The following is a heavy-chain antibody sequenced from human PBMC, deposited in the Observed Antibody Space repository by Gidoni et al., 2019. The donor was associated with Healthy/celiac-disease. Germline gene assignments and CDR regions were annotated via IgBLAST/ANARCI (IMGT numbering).Heavy chain of an antibody. J-gene: IGHJ4*02. CDR1: GFTFSGSA. CDR3: TVTYYDILTGYLG. Sequence: EVQLVESGGGLVQPGGSLKLSCAASGFTFSGSAMHWVRQASGKGLEWVGRIRSKANSYATAYAASVKGRFTISRDDSKNTAYLQMNSLKTEDTAVYYCTVTYYDILTGYLGWGQGTLVTVSS. CDR2: IRSKANSYAT. D-gene: IGHD3-9*01. V-gene: IGHV3-73*02.